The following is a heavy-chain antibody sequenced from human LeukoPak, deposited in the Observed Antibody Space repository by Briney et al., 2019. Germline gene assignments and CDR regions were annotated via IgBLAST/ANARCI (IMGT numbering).Heavy chain of an antibody. J-gene: IGHJ4*02. D-gene: IGHD3-3*01. Sequence: GASVKVSCKASGGTFSSYAISWVRQAPGQGLEWMGGIIPIFGTANYAQKFQGRVTITADESTSTAYMELSSLRSEDTAVYYCARADPGRGYDFWSGLGSRYYFDYWGQGTLVTVSS. CDR2: IIPIFGTA. CDR3: ARADPGRGYDFWSGLGSRYYFDY. V-gene: IGHV1-69*13. CDR1: GGTFSSYA.